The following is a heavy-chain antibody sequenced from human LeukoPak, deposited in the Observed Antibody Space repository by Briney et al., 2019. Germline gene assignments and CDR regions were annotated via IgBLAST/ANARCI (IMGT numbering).Heavy chain of an antibody. CDR3: ARAGEDSTGHYDVFHI. CDR1: GFTFSEYY. CDR2: INPKTGDT. V-gene: IGHV1-2*02. Sequence: ASVRVSCKASGFTFSEYYIHWVRQAPGQGPEWMGWINPKTGDTDSAQKFQGRVILTSDSSIGTASMDLSGLTSADTAMYYCARAGEDSTGHYDVFHIWGQGTMVTVSS. J-gene: IGHJ3*02. D-gene: IGHD3-22*01.